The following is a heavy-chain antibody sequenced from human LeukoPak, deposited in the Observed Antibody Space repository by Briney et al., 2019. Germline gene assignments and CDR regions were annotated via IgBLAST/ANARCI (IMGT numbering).Heavy chain of an antibody. CDR2: IIWNSDSI. CDR1: GFTFDDYA. CDR3: AEDISVGATPYYFDY. V-gene: IGHV3-9*01. J-gene: IGHJ4*02. Sequence: GGSLRLSCAASGFTFDDYAMHWVRQAPGKGLEWVSGIIWNSDSIGYADSVKGRFTISRDNAKNSLYLQMNSLRAEDTALYYCAEDISVGATPYYFDYWGQGTLVTVSS. D-gene: IGHD1-26*01.